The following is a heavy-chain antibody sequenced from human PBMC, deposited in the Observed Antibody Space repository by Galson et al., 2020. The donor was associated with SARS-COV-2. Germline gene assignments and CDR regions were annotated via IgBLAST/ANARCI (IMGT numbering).Heavy chain of an antibody. J-gene: IGHJ5*02. D-gene: IGHD3-3*01. CDR3: ARDGDYDFWRGYYTVGWFDP. V-gene: IGHV1-3*01. CDR2: INAGNGNT. CDR1: GYTFTSYA. Sequence: ASVKVSCKASGYTFTSYAMHWVRQAPGQRLEWMGWINAGNGNTKYSQKFQGRVTITRDTSASTAYMELSSLRSEDTAVYYCARDGDYDFWRGYYTVGWFDPWGQGTLVTVSS.